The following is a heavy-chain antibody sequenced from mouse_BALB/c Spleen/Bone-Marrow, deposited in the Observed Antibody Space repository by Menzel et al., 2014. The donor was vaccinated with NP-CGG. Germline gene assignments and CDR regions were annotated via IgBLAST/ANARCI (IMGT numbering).Heavy chain of an antibody. CDR1: GFNIKDTY. Sequence: VQLKESGAELVKPGASVKLSCPASGFNIKDTYMHWVKQRPEQGLEWIGRIDPANGNTKYDPKFQGKATITADTSSNTAYLQLSSLTSEDTAVYYCARRGYYGNHYYAMDYWGQGTSVTVSS. J-gene: IGHJ4*01. CDR2: IDPANGNT. CDR3: ARRGYYGNHYYAMDY. V-gene: IGHV14-3*02. D-gene: IGHD2-1*01.